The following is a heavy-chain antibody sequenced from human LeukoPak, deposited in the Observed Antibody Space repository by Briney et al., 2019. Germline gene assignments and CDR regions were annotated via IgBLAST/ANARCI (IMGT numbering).Heavy chain of an antibody. CDR2: IYHSGST. CDR1: GYSISSGYY. Sequence: SETLSLTCTVSGYSISSGYYWGWIRQPPGKGLEWIGSIYHSGSTYYNPSLKSRVTISVDTSKNQFSLKLSSVTAADTAVYYCAREGSYRFGDSYYFDYWGQGTLVTVSS. CDR3: AREGSYRFGDSYYFDY. J-gene: IGHJ4*02. D-gene: IGHD3-10*01. V-gene: IGHV4-38-2*02.